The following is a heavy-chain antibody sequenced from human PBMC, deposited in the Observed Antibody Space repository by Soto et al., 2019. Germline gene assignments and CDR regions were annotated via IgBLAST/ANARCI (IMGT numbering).Heavy chain of an antibody. Sequence: QVQLVGFWGDLVKPGGSLRLSCAAAGFPFSDYYMRRIRQAPGKVLEWVSSIGSSSSYINYADSVKGRFTISRDNAKNSLYLQMNSLRAEDTAVYYCARRRPFGYYNYWGQGTLVTVSA. CDR1: GFPFSDYY. V-gene: IGHV3-11*05. D-gene: IGHD3-22*01. CDR3: ARRRPFGYYNY. CDR2: IGSSSSYI. J-gene: IGHJ4*02.